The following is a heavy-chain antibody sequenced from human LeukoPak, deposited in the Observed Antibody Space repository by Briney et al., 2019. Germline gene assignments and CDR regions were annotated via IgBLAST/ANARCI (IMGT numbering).Heavy chain of an antibody. CDR1: GFTFSSYS. CDR2: ISTRTI. J-gene: IGHJ5*02. CDR3: ARDIDWGFDR. D-gene: IGHD3-9*01. Sequence: GGSLRLSCAASGFTFSSYSMNWVRQAPGKGLEWVSYISTRTISYADSVKGRFTTSRDNAKNSLYLQMNSLRDEDTAVYFCARDIDWGFDRWGQGTLVTVSS. V-gene: IGHV3-48*02.